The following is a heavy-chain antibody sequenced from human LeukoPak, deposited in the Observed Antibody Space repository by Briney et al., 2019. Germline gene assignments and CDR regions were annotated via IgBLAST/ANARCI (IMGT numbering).Heavy chain of an antibody. CDR2: IIPIFGTA. D-gene: IGHD2-21*02. CDR3: ARSAYCGGDCYFDHSNRPSVNLNYFYMDV. J-gene: IGHJ6*03. CDR1: GGTLSSDA. V-gene: IGHV1-69*05. Sequence: SLKVSCKASGGTLSSDAISSVRQAPGQGLEWMGGIIPIFGTANYAQKFQGRVTITTDESTSTACMELSSLRSEDTAVYYCARSAYCGGDCYFDHSNRPSVNLNYFYMDVWGKAATVTVCS.